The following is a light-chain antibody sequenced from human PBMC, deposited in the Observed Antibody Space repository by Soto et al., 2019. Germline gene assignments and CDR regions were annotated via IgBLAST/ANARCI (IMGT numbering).Light chain of an antibody. V-gene: IGKV1-33*01. J-gene: IGKJ2*01. CDR3: QQYDNLPT. CDR2: DAS. Sequence: DIQMTQSPSSLSASVGDRVTITCQASQDISNYLNWYQQKPGKAPKLLIYDASNLETGVPSRFSGSGSGTDFTFTISSLQPEDIETDYCQQYDNLPTFGQGTKLEIK. CDR1: QDISNY.